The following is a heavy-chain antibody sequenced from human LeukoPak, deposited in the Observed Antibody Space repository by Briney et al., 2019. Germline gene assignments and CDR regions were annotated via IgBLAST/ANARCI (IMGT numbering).Heavy chain of an antibody. Sequence: SETLSLTCTVSGGSISGYYWSWIRQPPGKGLEWIGYIYYSGSTNYNPSLKSRVTISVDTFKNKFSLKLSSVTAADTAVYYCARVGYSSSWYVVGAFDYWGRGTLVTVSS. CDR2: IYYSGST. CDR3: ARVGYSSSWYVVGAFDY. J-gene: IGHJ4*02. V-gene: IGHV4-59*01. D-gene: IGHD6-13*01. CDR1: GGSISGYY.